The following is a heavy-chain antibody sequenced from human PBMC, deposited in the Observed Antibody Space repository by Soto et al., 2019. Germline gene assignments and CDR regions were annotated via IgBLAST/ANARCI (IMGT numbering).Heavy chain of an antibody. Sequence: AVSGDSISSGDWWIWVRQPPGKGLEWIGEIHHSGSTYYNPSLKSRITMSVDTSKNQFYLKLSSVTAADTAVYYCTRDASRDSSARGWFDPWGPGTLVTVSS. CDR1: GDSISSGDW. V-gene: IGHV4-4*02. J-gene: IGHJ5*02. CDR2: IHHSGST. D-gene: IGHD6-13*01. CDR3: TRDASRDSSARGWFDP.